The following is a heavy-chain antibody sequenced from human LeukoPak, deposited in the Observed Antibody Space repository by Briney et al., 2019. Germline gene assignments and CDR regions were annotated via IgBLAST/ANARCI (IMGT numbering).Heavy chain of an antibody. V-gene: IGHV3-53*01. Sequence: PGRSLRLSCAASGFTVSSNYMSWVRQAPGKGLEWVSVIYSGCSTYYADSVKDRFTIYRDNSKNTLYLQMNSLRSEDTAVYYCARGMGSSSGWYYYYGMDVWGQGTTVTVSS. CDR3: ARGMGSSSGWYYYYGMDV. J-gene: IGHJ6*02. CDR2: IYSGCST. D-gene: IGHD6-19*01. CDR1: GFTVSSNY.